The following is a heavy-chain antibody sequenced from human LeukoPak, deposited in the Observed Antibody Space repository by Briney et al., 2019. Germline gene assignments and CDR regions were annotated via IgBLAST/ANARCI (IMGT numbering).Heavy chain of an antibody. Sequence: SETLSLTCTVSGGSISSYYWSWIRQPPGKGLEWIGYIYYSGSTNYNPSLKSRVTISVDTSKNQFSLKLSSVTAADTAVYYCARHVTGATPLFYFDYWGQGTLVTVSS. V-gene: IGHV4-59*08. CDR1: GGSISSYY. J-gene: IGHJ4*02. CDR2: IYYSGST. CDR3: ARHVTGATPLFYFDY. D-gene: IGHD1-26*01.